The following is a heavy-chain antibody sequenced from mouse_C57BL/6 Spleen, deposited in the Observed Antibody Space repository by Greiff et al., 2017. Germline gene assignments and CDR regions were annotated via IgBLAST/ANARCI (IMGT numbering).Heavy chain of an antibody. CDR2: LYPGDGDI. V-gene: IGHV1-82*01. CDR1: GYAFSSSC. D-gene: IGHD1-1*01. Sequence: QVQLQQSGPELVKPGASVKISCKASGYAFSSSCINWVKQRPGKGLEWIGRLYPGDGDINYNGKFKGKATLTADKSSSPAYMQLSSLTSGDFAVYFCARSTGDFDYGGQGTTLTVSS. CDR3: ARSTGDFDY. J-gene: IGHJ2*01.